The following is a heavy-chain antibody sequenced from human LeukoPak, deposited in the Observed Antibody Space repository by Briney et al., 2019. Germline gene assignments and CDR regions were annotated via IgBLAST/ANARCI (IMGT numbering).Heavy chain of an antibody. D-gene: IGHD2-8*01. CDR3: ATTRIISTIGVAAAGQDTEY. J-gene: IGHJ4*01. CDR1: GYTFTDYY. CDR2: VDPEDGET. Sequence: ASVKISCKVSGYTFTDYYMHWVQQAPGKGLEWMGIVDPEDGETIYAEKFQGRVTITADTSTDTAYMELSSLGSEDTAVYYCATTRIISTIGVAAAGQDTEYCGHGTLVTVSS. V-gene: IGHV1-69-2*01.